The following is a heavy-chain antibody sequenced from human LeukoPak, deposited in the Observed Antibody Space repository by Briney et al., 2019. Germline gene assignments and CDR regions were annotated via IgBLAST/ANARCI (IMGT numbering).Heavy chain of an antibody. D-gene: IGHD3-22*01. V-gene: IGHV1-69*06. CDR2: IIPIFGTA. CDR3: ASPASFDSSGYYANMDV. J-gene: IGHJ6*03. CDR1: GYTFTGYY. Sequence: SVKVSCKASGYTFTGYYMHWVRQAPGQGLEWMGGIIPIFGTANYAQKFQGRVTITADKSTSTAYMELSSLRSEDTAVYYCASPASFDSSGYYANMDVWGKGTTVTVSS.